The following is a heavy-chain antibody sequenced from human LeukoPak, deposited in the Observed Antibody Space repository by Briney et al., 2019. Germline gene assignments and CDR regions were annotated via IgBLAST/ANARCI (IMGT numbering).Heavy chain of an antibody. V-gene: IGHV6-1*01. CDR1: GDSFSNKNAA. D-gene: IGHD1-26*01. Sequence: SQTLSLTCAVSGDSFSNKNAAWNWIRQSPSRGLEWLGRTYYRYKLHTEYALSVKGRISINADSSKNQFSLHLGYVTPEDTAVYYCASGWALSWGQGTPVTVSS. CDR3: ASGWALS. CDR2: TYYRYKLHT. J-gene: IGHJ5*02.